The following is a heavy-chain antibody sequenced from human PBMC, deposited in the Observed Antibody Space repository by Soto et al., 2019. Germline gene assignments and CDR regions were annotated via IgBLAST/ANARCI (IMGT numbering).Heavy chain of an antibody. Sequence: RQPPGKGLEWIGEVNHSGSTNYNPSLKRRVTISVDTSKNQFSLKLSSVTAEDTAVYYCARESEDLTSNFDYWGQGTLVTVSS. J-gene: IGHJ4*02. CDR3: ARESEDLTSNFDY. V-gene: IGHV4-34*01. CDR2: VNHSGST.